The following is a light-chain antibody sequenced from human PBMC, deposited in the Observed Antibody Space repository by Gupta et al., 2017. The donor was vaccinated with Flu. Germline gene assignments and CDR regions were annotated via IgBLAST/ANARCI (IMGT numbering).Light chain of an antibody. J-gene: IGLJ1*01. CDR1: SSNIGSNT. V-gene: IGLV1-44*01. CDR3: GAWEDSLNGHYV. Sequence: SVLAQPPSASGTPGQRVTISCSGSSSNIGSNTVNWYQQDPGTSPKLLIYGSNQRPSGVPDRFAGSKSGTSAALAISGLQSEDEADYYCGAWEDSLNGHYVFGTGTKVTVL. CDR2: GSN.